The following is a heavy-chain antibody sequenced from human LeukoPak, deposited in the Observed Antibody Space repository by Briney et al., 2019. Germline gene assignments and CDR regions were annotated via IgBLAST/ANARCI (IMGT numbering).Heavy chain of an antibody. D-gene: IGHD3-16*02. V-gene: IGHV4-4*07. CDR1: GGSISSDF. J-gene: IGHJ5*02. CDR3: ARAYRLTSPRGFDP. Sequence: SETLSLTCVISGGSISSDFWSWIRQPAGKGLEWIGRVYTSGGTNHNPSLKSRVTISIDTAKNQISLQLASVTTADSAFYYCARAYRLTSPRGFDPWGPGILVTVSS. CDR2: VYTSGGT.